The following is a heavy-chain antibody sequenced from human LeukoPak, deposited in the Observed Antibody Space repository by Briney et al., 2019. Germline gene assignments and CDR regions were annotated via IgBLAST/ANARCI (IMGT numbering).Heavy chain of an antibody. Sequence: ASVKVSCKSSGYTFTDYLIHWVRQAPGQGLQWMGWINPNSGGTKNAHDVQGRVTMTRDTSISTAYMELNRLRSDDTAVYCCARDANIAVTGTRIGADYYYGMDVWGQGTTVTVSS. CDR3: ARDANIAVTGTRIGADYYYGMDV. V-gene: IGHV1-2*02. D-gene: IGHD6-19*01. J-gene: IGHJ6*02. CDR2: INPNSGGT. CDR1: GYTFTDYL.